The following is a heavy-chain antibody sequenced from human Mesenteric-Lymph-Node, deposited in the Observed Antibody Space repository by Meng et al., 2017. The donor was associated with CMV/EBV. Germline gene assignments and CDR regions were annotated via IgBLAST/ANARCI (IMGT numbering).Heavy chain of an antibody. Sequence: GESLKISCVVSGFRFTDAWMNWVRQAPGKGLEWVSYISSSGSTIYYADSVKGRFTISRDNAKNSLYLQMNSLRAEDTAVYYCAREKAQIFGVVIVYYYGMDVWGQGTTVTVSS. J-gene: IGHJ6*02. CDR1: GFRFTDAW. D-gene: IGHD3-3*01. CDR2: ISSSGSTI. V-gene: IGHV3-11*04. CDR3: AREKAQIFGVVIVYYYGMDV.